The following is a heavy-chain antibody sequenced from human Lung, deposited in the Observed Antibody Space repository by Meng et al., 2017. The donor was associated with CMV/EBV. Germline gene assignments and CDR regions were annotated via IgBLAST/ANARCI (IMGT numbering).Heavy chain of an antibody. Sequence: SXTXSLXCTVSGGSISSYYWSWIRQPPGKGLEWIGYIYYSGSTNYNPSLKSRVTISVDTSKNQFSLKLSSVTAADTAVYYCARNSPAAPHYYYYGMDVWGQGTXVNGAS. CDR1: GGSISSYY. CDR2: IYYSGST. V-gene: IGHV4-59*01. J-gene: IGHJ6*02. CDR3: ARNSPAAPHYYYYGMDV. D-gene: IGHD2-2*01.